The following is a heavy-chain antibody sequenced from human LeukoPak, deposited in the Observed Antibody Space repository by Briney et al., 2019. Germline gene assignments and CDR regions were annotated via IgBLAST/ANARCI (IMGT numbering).Heavy chain of an antibody. V-gene: IGHV3-23*01. CDR3: AKESQLRYDSSGPFQH. CDR1: GFTFSSYG. J-gene: IGHJ1*01. CDR2: ISGSGGST. D-gene: IGHD3-22*01. Sequence: GGSLRLSCAASGFTFSSYGMSWVRQAPGKGLEWVSAISGSGGSTYYADSVKGRFTISRDNSKNTLYLQMNSLRAEDTAVYYCAKESQLRYDSSGPFQHWGQGTLVTVSS.